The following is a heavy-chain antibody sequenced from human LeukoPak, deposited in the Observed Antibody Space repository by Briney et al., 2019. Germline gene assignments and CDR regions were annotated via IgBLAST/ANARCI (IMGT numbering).Heavy chain of an antibody. D-gene: IGHD4-17*01. J-gene: IGHJ4*02. CDR3: ARVALGRHGDYVDY. V-gene: IGHV4-59*01. CDR1: GVSISSDY. Sequence: SETLSLTCTVSGVSISSDYWSWIRQPPGKGLQWIGYMYYSGYTKYNPSLTSRATITIDTSKNQFSLKLNSVTAADTAIYYCARVALGRHGDYVDYWGQGSLVTVSS. CDR2: MYYSGYT.